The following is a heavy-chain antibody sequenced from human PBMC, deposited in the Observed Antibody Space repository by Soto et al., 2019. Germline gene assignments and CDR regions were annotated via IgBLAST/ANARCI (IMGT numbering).Heavy chain of an antibody. J-gene: IGHJ5*02. D-gene: IGHD6-19*01. V-gene: IGHV4-39*01. CDR3: ARRVAAPGWFDP. Sequence: QLQLQESGPGLLKPSETLSLTCTVSGDSISSTSYYWGWIRQPPGKGLEWIGHIHYSGSTYYNPSLKSRVTISLATSKNPFSLNLNSVTATDMAVYYCARRVAAPGWFDPWGQGTLVTVSS. CDR2: IHYSGST. CDR1: GDSISSTSYY.